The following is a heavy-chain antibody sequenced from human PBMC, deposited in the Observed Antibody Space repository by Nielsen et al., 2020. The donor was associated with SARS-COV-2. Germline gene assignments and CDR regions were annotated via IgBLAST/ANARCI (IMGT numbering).Heavy chain of an antibody. CDR2: IRSKAYGGTT. CDR1: GFTFGDYA. J-gene: IGHJ6*02. Sequence: GESLKISCPASGFTFGDYAMSWVRQAPGKGLEWVGFIRSKAYGGTTEYAASVKGRFTISRDDSKSIAYLQMNSLKTEDTAVYYCTELDYGYGMDVWGQGTTVTVSS. CDR3: TELDYGYGMDV. D-gene: IGHD4-17*01. V-gene: IGHV3-49*04.